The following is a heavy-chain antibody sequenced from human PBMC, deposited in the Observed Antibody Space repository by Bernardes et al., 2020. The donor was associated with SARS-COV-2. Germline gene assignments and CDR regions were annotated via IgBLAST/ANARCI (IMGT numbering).Heavy chain of an antibody. CDR3: ARKLRGYCSGGRCSTYGMDV. CDR2: ISRSGSTI. D-gene: IGHD2-15*01. V-gene: IGHV3-48*03. Sequence: GGSLRLSCAASGFMFNNYEMNWVRQAPGKGLEWVSYISRSGSTIYYADSVKGRFTISRDNAKNSLYLQMNSLRAEDTAVYYCARKLRGYCSGGRCSTYGMDVWGQGTTVTVSS. CDR1: GFMFNNYE. J-gene: IGHJ6*02.